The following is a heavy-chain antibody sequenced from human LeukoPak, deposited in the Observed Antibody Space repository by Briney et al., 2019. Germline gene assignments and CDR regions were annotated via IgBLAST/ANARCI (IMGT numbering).Heavy chain of an antibody. V-gene: IGHV3-21*04. J-gene: IGHJ4*02. CDR1: RFTFSSYS. D-gene: IGHD3-10*01. CDR2: ISSSGSYI. CDR3: AKSDYGSGSYYPV. Sequence: AGGSLRLSCAASRFTFSSYSMNWVRQAPGKGLEWVSSISSSGSYIYYADSVKGRFTISRDNAKNSLYLQMNSLRAEDTAVYYCAKSDYGSGSYYPVWGQGTLVTVSS.